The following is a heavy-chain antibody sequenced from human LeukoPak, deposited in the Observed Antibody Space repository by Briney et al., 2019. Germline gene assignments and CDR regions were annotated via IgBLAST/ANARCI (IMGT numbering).Heavy chain of an antibody. CDR2: IYYSGST. CDR1: GGSISSGGYY. J-gene: IGHJ4*02. Sequence: SQTLSLTCTVSGGSISSGGYYWSWIRQHPGKGLEWIGYIYYSGSTYYNPSLKSRVTISVDTSKNQFSLKLSSVTAADTAVYYCARHPSSGSESSGFPYYFDYWGQGTLVTVSS. CDR3: ARHPSSGSESSGFPYYFDY. V-gene: IGHV4-31*03. D-gene: IGHD6-19*01.